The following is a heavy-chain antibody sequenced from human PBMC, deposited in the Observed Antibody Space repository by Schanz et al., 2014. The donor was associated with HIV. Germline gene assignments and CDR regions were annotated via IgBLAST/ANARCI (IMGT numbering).Heavy chain of an antibody. CDR3: ARDTVRGVKDSMDV. J-gene: IGHJ6*02. V-gene: IGHV3-33*01. Sequence: QVQLVESGGGVVQPGRSQRLSCAASGITLSGYGMHWVRQAPGKGLEWVAVIWYDGSNKDYADSVKGRFIISRDNSKNTLYLQMNSLRAEDTAVYYCARDTVRGVKDSMDVWGQGTTVTVSS. CDR2: IWYDGSNK. D-gene: IGHD3-10*01. CDR1: GITLSGYG.